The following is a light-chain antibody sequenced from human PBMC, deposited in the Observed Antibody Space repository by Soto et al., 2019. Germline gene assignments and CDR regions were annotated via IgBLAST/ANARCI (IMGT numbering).Light chain of an antibody. CDR2: EAY. V-gene: IGLV2-23*01. Sequence: QSVLTQPASVSGSPGQSITISCTGTSTDVGSHKLVSWYQQYPGNTPKLIIFEAYKRPSGVSNRFSGSKSGSTASLTISGLQAEDEADYYCCSNAVGSTYVFGTGTKLTVL. CDR3: CSNAVGSTYV. J-gene: IGLJ1*01. CDR1: STDVGSHKL.